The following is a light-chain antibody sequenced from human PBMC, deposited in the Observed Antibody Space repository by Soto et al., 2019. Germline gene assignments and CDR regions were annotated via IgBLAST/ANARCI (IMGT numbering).Light chain of an antibody. CDR1: QNINSW. J-gene: IGKJ1*01. V-gene: IGKV1-5*03. CDR2: KAS. Sequence: GDRVTITCRASQNINSWLAWYQQKPGKAPKLLIHKASSLQSGVPSRFSGSGSATEFTLTISSLDPDDFAIYYCQQYNGYGRFGQGTKVEIK. CDR3: QQYNGYGR.